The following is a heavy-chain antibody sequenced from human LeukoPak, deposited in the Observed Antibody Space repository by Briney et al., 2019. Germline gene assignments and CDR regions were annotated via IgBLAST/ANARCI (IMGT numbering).Heavy chain of an antibody. J-gene: IGHJ4*02. CDR2: IYHSGST. V-gene: IGHV4-38-2*02. CDR3: ARGCTMVRGVVDY. D-gene: IGHD3-10*01. CDR1: GYSISSGSY. Sequence: KTSETLSLTCTVSGYSISSGSYWCWSRQPPGKGLEGVGSIYHSGSTYYNPSVKSRVTISGDTSKNPLSLRLSCVTAADTAVYYCARGCTMVRGVVDYWGQGTRVTVSS.